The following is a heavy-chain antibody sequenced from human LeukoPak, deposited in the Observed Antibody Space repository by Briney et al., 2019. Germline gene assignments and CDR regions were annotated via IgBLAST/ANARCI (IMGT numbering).Heavy chain of an antibody. Sequence: GGSLRLSCAASGFTFGNYWMIWVRHTPGKGLEWVADINQDGSDKYYVDSVKGRFTISRDNAKNSLYLQMNSLRAEDTAVYYCARLTMLRGLLSGYYHYYMDVWGKGTTVTISS. CDR3: ARLTMLRGLLSGYYHYYMDV. CDR2: INQDGSDK. V-gene: IGHV3-7*01. D-gene: IGHD3-10*01. CDR1: GFTFGNYW. J-gene: IGHJ6*03.